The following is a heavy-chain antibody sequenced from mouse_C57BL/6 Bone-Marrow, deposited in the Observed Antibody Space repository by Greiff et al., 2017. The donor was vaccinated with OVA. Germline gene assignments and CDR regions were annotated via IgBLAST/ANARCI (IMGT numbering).Heavy chain of an antibody. CDR1: GYTFTSSG. V-gene: IGHV1-81*01. D-gene: IGHD3-2*02. Sequence: QVQLQQSGAELARPGASVKLSCKASGYTFTSSGISWVKQRTGQGLEWIGEIYPRSGNTYYNEKFKGKATLTADKSSSTAYMELRSLTSEDSAVYFCALTAQATYYYAMDYWGQGTSVTVSS. CDR3: ALTAQATYYYAMDY. J-gene: IGHJ4*01. CDR2: IYPRSGNT.